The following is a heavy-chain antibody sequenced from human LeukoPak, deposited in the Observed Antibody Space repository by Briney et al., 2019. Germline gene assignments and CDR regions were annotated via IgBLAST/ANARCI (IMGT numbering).Heavy chain of an antibody. CDR1: GYTFTSYG. Sequence: ASVKVSCKASGYTFTSYGISWVRQAPGQGLEWMGWISDYNGNTNYAQKLQGRVTMTTDTSTSTAYMELRSLRSDDTAVYYCARDPLDYGDNYFDYWGQGTLVTVSS. CDR2: ISDYNGNT. V-gene: IGHV1-18*01. D-gene: IGHD4-17*01. CDR3: ARDPLDYGDNYFDY. J-gene: IGHJ4*02.